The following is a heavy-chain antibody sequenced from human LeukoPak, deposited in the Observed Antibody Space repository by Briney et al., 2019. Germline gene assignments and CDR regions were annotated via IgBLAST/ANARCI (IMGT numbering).Heavy chain of an antibody. CDR2: IYTSGST. CDR1: GGSISSYY. Sequence: SETLSLTCTVSGGSISSYYWSWIRQPAGKGLEWIGRIYTSGSTNYNPSLKSRVTMSVDTSKNQFSLKLSSVTAADTAVYYCARDRGMAKIIFSGPYFDYWGQGTLVTVSS. V-gene: IGHV4-4*07. D-gene: IGHD5-24*01. CDR3: ARDRGMAKIIFSGPYFDY. J-gene: IGHJ4*02.